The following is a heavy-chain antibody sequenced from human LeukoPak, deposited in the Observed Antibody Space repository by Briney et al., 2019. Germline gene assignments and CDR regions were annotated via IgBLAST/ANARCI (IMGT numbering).Heavy chain of an antibody. V-gene: IGHV3-48*03. Sequence: PGGSLRLSCVASGFAFSSYEMNWVRQAPGKGLDWVSYISTSGSTIYYADSVKGRFTISRDNAKNSLYLQMNSLRAEDTAVYYGFGESHYYGMDVWGKGTTVTVSS. J-gene: IGHJ6*04. CDR1: GFAFSSYE. D-gene: IGHD3-10*01. CDR3: FGESHYYGMDV. CDR2: ISTSGSTI.